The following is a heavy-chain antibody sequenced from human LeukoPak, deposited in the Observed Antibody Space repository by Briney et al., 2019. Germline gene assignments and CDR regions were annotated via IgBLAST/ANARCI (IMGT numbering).Heavy chain of an antibody. CDR2: ISPYDGDT. V-gene: IGHV1-18*01. J-gene: IGHJ5*02. CDR3: ARDYCTRGGDCYKEDLFNP. Sequence: GASVKVSCKASGYTFAICGISWVRQAPGQGLEWTAWISPYDGDTNYAQNFEGRVTMTTETSTSTAYMELRSLRSDDTAIYYCARDYCTRGGDCYKEDLFNPWGQGTLVTVSS. D-gene: IGHD2-21*02. CDR1: GYTFAICG.